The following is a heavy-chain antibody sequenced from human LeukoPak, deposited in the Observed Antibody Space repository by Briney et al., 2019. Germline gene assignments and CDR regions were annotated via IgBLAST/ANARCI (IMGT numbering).Heavy chain of an antibody. Sequence: ASVKVSCKASGYTFTGYYMHWVRQAPGQGLEWMGWINPNSGGTNYAQKFQGRVTMTRDTSISTAYMELSRLRSDDTAVYFCARGTLVLRYFDWSQSYWGQGTLVTVSS. CDR2: INPNSGGT. D-gene: IGHD3-9*01. J-gene: IGHJ4*02. V-gene: IGHV1-2*02. CDR3: ARGTLVLRYFDWSQSY. CDR1: GYTFTGYY.